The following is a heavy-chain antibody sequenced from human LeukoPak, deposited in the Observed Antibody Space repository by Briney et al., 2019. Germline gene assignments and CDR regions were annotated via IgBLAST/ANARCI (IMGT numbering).Heavy chain of an antibody. D-gene: IGHD5-12*01. CDR1: GCTFTGYY. Sequence: ASVKVSCKASGCTFTGYYMHWVRQAPGQGLEWMGWINPNSGGTNYAQKFQGWVTMTRDTSISTAYMELSRLRSDDTAVYYCARGRGGVATIPVDYWGQGTLVTVSS. CDR2: INPNSGGT. V-gene: IGHV1-2*04. CDR3: ARGRGGVATIPVDY. J-gene: IGHJ4*02.